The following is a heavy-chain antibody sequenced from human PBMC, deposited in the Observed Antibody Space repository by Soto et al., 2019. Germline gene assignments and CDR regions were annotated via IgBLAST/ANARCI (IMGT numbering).Heavy chain of an antibody. CDR3: ARRLLGYCSSTSCYTDYYYGMDV. D-gene: IGHD2-2*02. J-gene: IGHJ6*02. CDR1: GGSFSGYY. V-gene: IGHV4-34*01. Sequence: SETLSLTCAVYGGSFSGYYWSWIRQPPGKGLEWSGSIYYSGSTYYNPSLKSRVTISVDTSKNQFSLKLSSVTAADTAVYYCARRLLGYCSSTSCYTDYYYGMDVWGQGTTVTVSS. CDR2: IYYSGST.